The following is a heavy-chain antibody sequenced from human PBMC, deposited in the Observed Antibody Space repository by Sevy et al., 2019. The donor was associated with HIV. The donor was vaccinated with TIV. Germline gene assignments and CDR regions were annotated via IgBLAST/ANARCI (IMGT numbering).Heavy chain of an antibody. CDR2: VFHSGNT. J-gene: IGHJ4*01. CDR1: GGSISRSSFY. V-gene: IGHV4-39*01. CDR3: ASLNKFYWNSGD. D-gene: IGHD1-7*01. Sequence: SETLSLTCSVSGGSISRSSFYWGWIRQPPGKGLEWLGSVFHSGNTYYNPSLKGRVTISVTSNNEFSLRLTSVTAADTAVYYCASLNKFYWNSGDWGHGARVTVSS.